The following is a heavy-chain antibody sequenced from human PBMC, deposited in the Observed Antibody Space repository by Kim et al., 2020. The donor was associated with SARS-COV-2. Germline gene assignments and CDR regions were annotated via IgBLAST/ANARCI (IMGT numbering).Heavy chain of an antibody. CDR1: GFSVSVTY. J-gene: IGHJ6*03. CDR2: LYTGGSS. Sequence: GGSLRLSCAASGFSVSVTYMSWVRQAPGRGLEWVSVLYTGGSSYYADSVKGRFIISRDDSENTLYLRMNSLSAEDTAVYLCASVVAEIRDYYYMDVWGKGTTVTVSS. CDR3: ASVVAEIRDYYYMDV. D-gene: IGHD2-15*01. V-gene: IGHV3-53*01.